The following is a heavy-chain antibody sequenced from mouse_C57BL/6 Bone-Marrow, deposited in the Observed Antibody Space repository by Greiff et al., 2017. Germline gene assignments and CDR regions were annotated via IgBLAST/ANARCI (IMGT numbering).Heavy chain of an antibody. J-gene: IGHJ3*01. CDR3: ARGPLLYFAY. D-gene: IGHD2-10*01. CDR2: INPSSGYT. V-gene: IGHV1-4*01. Sequence: QVHVKQSGAELARPGASVKMSCKASGYTFTSYTMHWVKQRPGQGLEWIGYINPSSGYTKYNQKFKDKATLTADKSSSTAYMQLSSLTSEDSAVYYCARGPLLYFAYWGQGTLVTVSA. CDR1: GYTFTSYT.